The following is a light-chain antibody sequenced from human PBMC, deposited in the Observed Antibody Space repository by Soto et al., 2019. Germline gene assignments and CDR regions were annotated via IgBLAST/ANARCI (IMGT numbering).Light chain of an antibody. V-gene: IGKV1-39*01. J-gene: IGKJ1*01. Sequence: DIQRTRSPASLSASVGDRVTITCRASQSIGTYLNWYQQKPGKAPKVLIYDASSLQRGVPSRFSARGSGTDFTLTINTLQPEDFATYHCQQSYSAPTFGQGTKVDIK. CDR3: QQSYSAPT. CDR1: QSIGTY. CDR2: DAS.